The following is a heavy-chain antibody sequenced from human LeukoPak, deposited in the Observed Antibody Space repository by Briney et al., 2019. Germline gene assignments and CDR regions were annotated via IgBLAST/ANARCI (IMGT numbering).Heavy chain of an antibody. V-gene: IGHV3-23*01. CDR2: ISASGGRA. Sequence: PGGSLRLSCEASGFTFSSYAMTWVRQAPGKGLEWVSIISASGGRAFYAESLKGRFTISRDNSQSTLFLQMNSLRAEDTAVYYCAKAGYFYGSGNYSEHSFDYWGRGTLVTVSS. J-gene: IGHJ4*02. CDR1: GFTFSSYA. D-gene: IGHD3-10*01. CDR3: AKAGYFYGSGNYSEHSFDY.